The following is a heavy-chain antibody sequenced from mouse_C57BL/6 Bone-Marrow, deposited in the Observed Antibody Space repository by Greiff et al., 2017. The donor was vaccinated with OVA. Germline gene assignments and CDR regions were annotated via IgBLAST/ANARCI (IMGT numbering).Heavy chain of an antibody. CDR1: GYTFTDYY. V-gene: IGHV1-26*01. CDR3: ARPTTVVAHYAMDY. J-gene: IGHJ4*01. CDR2: INPNNGGT. Sequence: VQLQQSGPELVKPGASVKISCKASGYTFTDYYMNWVKQSHGKSLEWIGDINPNNGGTSYNQKFKGKATLTVDKSSSTAYMELRSLTSEDSAVYYCARPTTVVAHYAMDYWGQGTSVTVSS. D-gene: IGHD1-1*01.